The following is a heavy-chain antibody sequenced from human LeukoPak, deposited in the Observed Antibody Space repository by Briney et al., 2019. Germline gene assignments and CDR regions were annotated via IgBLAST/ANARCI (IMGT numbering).Heavy chain of an antibody. CDR1: GYTFTSYD. CDR3: ARIRLPRDYYYMDV. CDR2: MNPNSGNT. J-gene: IGHJ6*03. Sequence: ASVKVSCKASGYTFTSYDINWVRQATGQGLEWMGWMNPNSGNTGYAQKFQGRVTITRNTSISTAYMELSSLRSEDTAVYYCARIRLPRDYYYMDVRGKGTTVTISS. V-gene: IGHV1-8*03. D-gene: IGHD6-25*01.